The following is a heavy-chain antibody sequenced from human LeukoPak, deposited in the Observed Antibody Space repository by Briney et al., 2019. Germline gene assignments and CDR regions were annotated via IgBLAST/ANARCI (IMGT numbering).Heavy chain of an antibody. J-gene: IGHJ4*02. CDR1: GFHLNSHW. V-gene: IGHV5-51*01. CDR3: ARPLCSGGSCYIDY. CDR2: ISPGDADT. Sequence: GESLKISLNSSGFHLNSHWIGRVRQVPGKGLEWMGIISPGDADTRYSPSLQGQVTVSADRSISTAYLQWSSLKASDTAMYYCARPLCSGGSCYIDYWGQGTLVTVSS. D-gene: IGHD2-15*01.